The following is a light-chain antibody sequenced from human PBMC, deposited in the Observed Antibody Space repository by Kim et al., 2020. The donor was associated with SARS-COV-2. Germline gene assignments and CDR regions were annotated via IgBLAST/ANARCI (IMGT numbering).Light chain of an antibody. CDR2: DVS. Sequence: QSALTQPASVSGSPGQSITISCTGTSNDVGRYNYVSWYRQHPGNAPKLIIYDVSNRPSGVSNRFSGSKSGNTASLTISGLQAEDETDYYCSSFTSASTLVFGGGTKVTVL. J-gene: IGLJ3*02. CDR1: SNDVGRYNY. V-gene: IGLV2-14*03. CDR3: SSFTSASTLV.